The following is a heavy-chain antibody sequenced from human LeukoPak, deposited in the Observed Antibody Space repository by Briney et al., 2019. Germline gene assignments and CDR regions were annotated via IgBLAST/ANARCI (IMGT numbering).Heavy chain of an antibody. V-gene: IGHV4-59*10. D-gene: IGHD1-26*01. J-gene: IGHJ6*02. Sequence: PSETLSLTCAVYGGSFSGYYWSWIRQPAGKGLEWIGRIYTSGSTNYNPSLKSRVTMSVDTSKNQFSLKLSSVTAADTAVYYCARVSGSTYYYYYGMDVWGQGTTVTVSS. CDR3: ARVSGSTYYYYYGMDV. CDR2: IYTSGST. CDR1: GGSFSGYY.